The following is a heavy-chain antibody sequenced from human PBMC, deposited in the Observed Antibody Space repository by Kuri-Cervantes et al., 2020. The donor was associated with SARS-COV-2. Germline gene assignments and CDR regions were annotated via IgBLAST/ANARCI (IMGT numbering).Heavy chain of an antibody. V-gene: IGHV1-69*06. CDR1: GYTFTGYY. CDR2: IIPIFGSI. CDR3: ARASGYDVFDY. Sequence: SVKVSCKASGYTFTGYYMHWVRQAPGQGLEWMGEIIPIFGSINYAQKFQGGVTITADKLTSTTYMELSGLRSEDTAVYYCARASGYDVFDYWGQGTLVTVSS. D-gene: IGHD5-12*01. J-gene: IGHJ4*02.